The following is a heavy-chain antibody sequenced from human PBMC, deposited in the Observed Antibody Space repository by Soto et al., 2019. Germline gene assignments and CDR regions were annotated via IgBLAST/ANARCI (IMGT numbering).Heavy chain of an antibody. D-gene: IGHD3-10*01. CDR2: IYYSGST. V-gene: IGHV4-59*12. CDR3: ARDMVRGVINY. CDR1: GGSIIGNY. J-gene: IGHJ4*02. Sequence: LSETLSLTSTVSGGSIIGNYWTWIRQPPWKGLEWIGYIYYSGSTNYNPSLKSRVTISIDTSKNQFSLKLSSVTAADTAVYYCARDMVRGVINYWGQGTLVTVSS.